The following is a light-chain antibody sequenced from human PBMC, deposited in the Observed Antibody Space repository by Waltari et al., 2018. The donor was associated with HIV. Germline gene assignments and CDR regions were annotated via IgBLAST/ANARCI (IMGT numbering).Light chain of an antibody. CDR2: GNS. V-gene: IGLV1-40*01. Sequence: QSVLTPPPSVSGAPGLRVTISSTGSRSNIGAGSDLPWYQQLPGTAPKLLIYGNSNRPSGVPDRFSGSKSGTSASLAITGLQAEDEADYYCQSYDSSLSGSVFGGGTKLTVL. CDR3: QSYDSSLSGSV. J-gene: IGLJ2*01. CDR1: RSNIGAGSD.